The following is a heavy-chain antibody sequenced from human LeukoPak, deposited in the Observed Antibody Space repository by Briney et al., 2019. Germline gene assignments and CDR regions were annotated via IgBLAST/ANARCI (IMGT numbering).Heavy chain of an antibody. CDR2: ISSSGSTI. D-gene: IGHD3-22*01. CDR1: GFTFSSYE. V-gene: IGHV3-48*03. J-gene: IGHJ4*02. Sequence: AGGSLRLSCAASGFTFSSYEMNWVRQAPGKGLEWVSYISSSGSTIYYADSVKGRFTISRDNAENSLYLQMNSLRAEDTAVYYCARHVVAVGFDYWGQGTLVTVSS. CDR3: ARHVVAVGFDY.